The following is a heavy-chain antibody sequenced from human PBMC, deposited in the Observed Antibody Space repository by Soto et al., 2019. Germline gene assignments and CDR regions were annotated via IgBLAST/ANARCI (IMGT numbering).Heavy chain of an antibody. CDR2: IYYSGST. Sequence: SETLSLTCTVSGGFISSGGYYWSWIRQHPGKGLEWIGYIYYSGSTYYNPSLKSRVTISVDTSKNQFSLKLSSVTAADTAVYYCARGELGSDAFDIWGQGTMVTVS. D-gene: IGHD1-7*01. CDR1: GGFISSGGYY. J-gene: IGHJ3*02. CDR3: ARGELGSDAFDI. V-gene: IGHV4-31*03.